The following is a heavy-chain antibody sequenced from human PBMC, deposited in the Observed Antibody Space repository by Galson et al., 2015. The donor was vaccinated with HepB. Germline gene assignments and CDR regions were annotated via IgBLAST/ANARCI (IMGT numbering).Heavy chain of an antibody. J-gene: IGHJ4*02. D-gene: IGHD3-22*01. CDR2: ISGSGGST. CDR1: GFTFSSYA. V-gene: IGHV3-23*01. CDR3: AKDGGGNEYYYASSGYYDY. Sequence: SLRLSCAASGFTFSSYAMSWVRQAPGKGLEWVSAISGSGGSTYYADSVKGRFTISRDNSKNTLYLQMNSLRAEDTAVYYCAKDGGGNEYYYASSGYYDYWGQGTLVTVSS.